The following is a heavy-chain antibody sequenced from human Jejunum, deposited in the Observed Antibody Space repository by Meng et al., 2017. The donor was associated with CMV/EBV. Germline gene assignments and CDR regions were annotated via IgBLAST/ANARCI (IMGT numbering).Heavy chain of an antibody. CDR2: LYSTGST. D-gene: IGHD1-14*01. CDR1: VSSFPASS. J-gene: IGHJ5*02. Sequence: VPVSSFPASSLSLLRPPPGPGPEWIGYLYSTGSTASNPSLKSRVTISVDTSKNQFSLKLNSVTAADTAVYYCARDVLLGTHNWFDPWGRGTLVTVSS. CDR3: ARDVLLGTHNWFDP. V-gene: IGHV4-59*01.